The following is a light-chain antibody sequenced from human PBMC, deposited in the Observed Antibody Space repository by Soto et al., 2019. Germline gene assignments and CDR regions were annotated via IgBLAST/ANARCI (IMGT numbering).Light chain of an antibody. CDR1: QRVSSY. CDR2: DAS. V-gene: IGKV3-11*01. J-gene: IGKJ1*01. Sequence: EIVLTQSPATLSLSPGERATLFCRASQRVSSYLAWYQQNPGQAPRLRIYDASNRATGIPARFSGSGSGTEFTLTISTLQSEDFPTYYCLRHDLYPCTFGQGTKVDIK. CDR3: LRHDLYPCT.